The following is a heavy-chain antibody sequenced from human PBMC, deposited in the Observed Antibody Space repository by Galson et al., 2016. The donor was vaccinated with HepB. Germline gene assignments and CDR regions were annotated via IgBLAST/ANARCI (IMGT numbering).Heavy chain of an antibody. Sequence: SVKVSCKASGHTFTSYYIHWVRQAPGQGLEWMGIINPRSSNTTYAQKFQGRVTMTRDTSTSTVYMQLSSLRSDDTAVYYCAAALDDYYYGMDVLGQGTTVTVSS. J-gene: IGHJ6*02. CDR1: GHTFTSYY. CDR2: INPRSSNT. V-gene: IGHV1-46*01. CDR3: AAALDDYYYGMDV. D-gene: IGHD6-13*01.